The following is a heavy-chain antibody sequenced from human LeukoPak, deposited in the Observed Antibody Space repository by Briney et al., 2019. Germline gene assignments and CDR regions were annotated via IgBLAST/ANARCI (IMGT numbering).Heavy chain of an antibody. CDR2: TYYRSKWYN. CDR1: GDSFSSSSAA. Sequence: SQTLSLTCALSGDSFSSSSAAWNWIRQSPSRGLEWLGRTYYRSKWYNDYAVSVKSRITINPDTSKNQFSLQLNSVTPEDTAVYYCARVLGVASPLRWFDPWGQGTLVTVSS. V-gene: IGHV6-1*01. J-gene: IGHJ5*02. D-gene: IGHD2-21*01. CDR3: ARVLGVASPLRWFDP.